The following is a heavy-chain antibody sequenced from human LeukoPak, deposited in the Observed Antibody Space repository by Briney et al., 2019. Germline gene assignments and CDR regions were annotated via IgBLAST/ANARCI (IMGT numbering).Heavy chain of an antibody. CDR3: ARTGGTASNYYYYMDV. CDR1: GCTFTGYY. J-gene: IGHJ6*03. CDR2: INPNSGGT. V-gene: IGHV1-2*02. Sequence: ASVKVSCKASGCTFTGYYIHWVRQAPGQGLEWMGWINPNSGGTNYAQKFQGRVTMTRDTSISTAYMELSRLRSDDTAVYYCARTGGTASNYYYYMDVWGKGTTVTVSS. D-gene: IGHD3-16*01.